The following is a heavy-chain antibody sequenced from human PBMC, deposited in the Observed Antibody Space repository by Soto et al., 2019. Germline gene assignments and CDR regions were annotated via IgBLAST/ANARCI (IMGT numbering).Heavy chain of an antibody. V-gene: IGHV4-34*01. CDR3: ARSSSSWDYYGMDV. D-gene: IGHD6-13*01. Sequence: SETLSLTCAVYGGSFSGYYWTWIRQPPGTGLEWIGEINHSGSTNYNPSLKSRVTISVDTSKNQFSLKLSSVTAADTAVYYCARSSSSWDYYGMDVWGQGTTVTVSS. CDR1: GGSFSGYY. CDR2: INHSGST. J-gene: IGHJ6*02.